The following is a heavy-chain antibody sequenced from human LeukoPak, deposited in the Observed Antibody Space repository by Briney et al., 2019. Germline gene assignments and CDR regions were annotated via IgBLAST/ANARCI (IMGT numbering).Heavy chain of an antibody. CDR2: IYYSGST. CDR3: ARWHYDSSGYDYYFDY. CDR1: CGSISSYY. V-gene: IGHV4-59*01. D-gene: IGHD3-22*01. Sequence: PSETLSLNRTVSCGSISSYYWCWIRQPPGKGLEWIGYIYYSGSTNYNPSLKSRVTISVDTSKNQFSLKLSSVAAADTAVYYCARWHYDSSGYDYYFDYWGQGTLVTVSS. J-gene: IGHJ4*02.